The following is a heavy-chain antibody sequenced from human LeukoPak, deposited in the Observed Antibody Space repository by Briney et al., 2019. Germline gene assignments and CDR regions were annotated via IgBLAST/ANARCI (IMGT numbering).Heavy chain of an antibody. J-gene: IGHJ6*03. V-gene: IGHV1-18*01. CDR2: ISAYNGNT. CDR3: ARAPGALNYYDSSGYPAYYYYMDV. CDR1: GYTFTSYG. Sequence: ASVKVSCKASGYTFTSYGISWVRQAPGQGLEWMGWISAYNGNTNYAQKLQGRVTMTTDTSTSTAYMELRSLRSDDTAVYYCARAPGALNYYDSSGYPAYYYYMDVWGKGTTVTVSS. D-gene: IGHD3-22*01.